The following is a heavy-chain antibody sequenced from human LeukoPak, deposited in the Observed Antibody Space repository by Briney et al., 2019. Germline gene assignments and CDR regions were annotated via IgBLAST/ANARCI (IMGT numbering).Heavy chain of an antibody. D-gene: IGHD2-2*01. Sequence: GGSLRLSCAASGFTFSSYEMNWVRQAPGKGLEWVSVIYSGGSTYYADSVKGRFTISRDNSKNTLYLQMNSLRAEDTAVYYCGGCSSTSCYFLDYWGQGTLVTVSS. V-gene: IGHV3-53*05. CDR3: GGCSSTSCYFLDY. CDR1: GFTFSSYE. J-gene: IGHJ4*02. CDR2: IYSGGST.